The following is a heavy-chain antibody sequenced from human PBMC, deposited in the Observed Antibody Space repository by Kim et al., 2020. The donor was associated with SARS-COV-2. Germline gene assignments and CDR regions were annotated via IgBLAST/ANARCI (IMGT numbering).Heavy chain of an antibody. CDR3: ARGHPLMVRGVIIADY. D-gene: IGHD3-10*01. Sequence: ASVKVSCKASGYTFTSYGISWVRQAPGQGLEWMGWISAYNGNTNYAQKLQGRVTMTTDTSTSTAYMELRSLRSDDTAVYYCARGHPLMVRGVIIADYWGQGTLVTVSS. CDR2: ISAYNGNT. V-gene: IGHV1-18*01. J-gene: IGHJ4*02. CDR1: GYTFTSYG.